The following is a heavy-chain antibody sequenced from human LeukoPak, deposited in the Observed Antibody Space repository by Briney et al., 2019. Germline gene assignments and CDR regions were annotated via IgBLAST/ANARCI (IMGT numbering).Heavy chain of an antibody. CDR2: INHSGGT. J-gene: IGHJ4*02. D-gene: IGHD7-27*01. V-gene: IGHV4-34*01. CDR3: ARKTGPIDY. CDR1: GGSFSGYY. Sequence: SETLSLTCAVYGGSFSGYYWSWIRQPPGKGLEWIGEINHSGGTNYNPSLKSRVTISVDTSKNQFSLKLSSVTAADTAVYYCARKTGPIDYWGQGTLVTVSS.